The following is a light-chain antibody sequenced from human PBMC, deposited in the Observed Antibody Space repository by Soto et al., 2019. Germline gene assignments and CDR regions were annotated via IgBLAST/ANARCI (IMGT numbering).Light chain of an antibody. Sequence: QSVLTQPPSVSGAPGQRVTIFCTGSRSNIGAGYDVHWYQLLPGTAPKLLIYGDSIRPSGVSDRFSGSKSGTSASLAITGLQAEDEADYYCQSYDSSLSGSRIFGTGTKVTVL. V-gene: IGLV1-40*01. CDR1: RSNIGAGYD. CDR2: GDS. J-gene: IGLJ1*01. CDR3: QSYDSSLSGSRI.